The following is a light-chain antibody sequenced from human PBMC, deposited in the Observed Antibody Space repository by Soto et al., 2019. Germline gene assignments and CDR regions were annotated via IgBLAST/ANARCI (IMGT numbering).Light chain of an antibody. V-gene: IGKV3-15*01. CDR1: QRVGVN. CDR3: QQYDSWPRT. J-gene: IGKJ1*01. CDR2: HAS. Sequence: EIVMTQSPASLSVSPGETATLSCRASQRVGVNLAWYQQKPGQAPRLLIYHASTRATGVPARFSGSGSGTDFTLTISSLQSEDIALFYCQQYDSWPRTFGQGTKVEIK.